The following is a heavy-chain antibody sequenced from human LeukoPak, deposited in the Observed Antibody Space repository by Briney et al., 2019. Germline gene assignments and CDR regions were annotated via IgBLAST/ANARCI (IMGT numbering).Heavy chain of an antibody. V-gene: IGHV3-23*01. CDR3: AKERSLGVAAASNY. D-gene: IGHD6-13*01. CDR1: GFTFSSYA. Sequence: PGGSLRLSRAASGFTFSSYAMSWVRQAPGKGLEWVSSISGSGDSTYYADSVKGRFTISRDNSKNTLYLQMNSLRAEDTAVYYCAKERSLGVAAASNYWGQGTLVTVSS. CDR2: ISGSGDST. J-gene: IGHJ4*02.